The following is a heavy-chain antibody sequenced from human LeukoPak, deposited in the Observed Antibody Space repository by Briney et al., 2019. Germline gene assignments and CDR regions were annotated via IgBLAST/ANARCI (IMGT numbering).Heavy chain of an antibody. V-gene: IGHV3-74*01. Sequence: PGGSLRLSCAASGFTFSNDWMHWVRQSPGNVLVWVSRINTDGSTTTYADSVKGRFTISRDNAKNTLYLQMNSLRVEDTAVYYCARGRGGSYHYWGQGTLVTVSS. CDR1: GFTFSNDW. D-gene: IGHD1-26*01. CDR2: INTDGSTT. J-gene: IGHJ4*02. CDR3: ARGRGGSYHY.